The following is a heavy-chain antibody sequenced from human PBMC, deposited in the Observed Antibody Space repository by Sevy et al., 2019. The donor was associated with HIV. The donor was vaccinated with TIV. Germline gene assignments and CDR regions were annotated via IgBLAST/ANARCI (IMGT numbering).Heavy chain of an antibody. Sequence: GGSLRLSCAASGFTFSSYWMHWVRQAPGEGLVWVSRINICGSITTYADSVKGRFTISRDNAKNTLWLQMNTVRAEDTAVYYCVRGLRDYWGQGTLVTVSS. CDR2: INICGSIT. D-gene: IGHD4-17*01. J-gene: IGHJ4*02. CDR1: GFTFSSYW. V-gene: IGHV3-74*03. CDR3: VRGLRDY.